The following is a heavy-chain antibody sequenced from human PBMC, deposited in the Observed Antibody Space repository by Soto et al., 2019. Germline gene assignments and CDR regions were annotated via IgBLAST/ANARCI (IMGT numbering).Heavy chain of an antibody. J-gene: IGHJ6*02. D-gene: IGHD2-15*01. Sequence: SETLSLTCAVYGGSFSGYYWSWIRQPPGKGLEWIGEINHSGSTNYNPSLKSRVTISVDTSKNQFSLKLSSVTAADTAVYYCARGRWTNYYYYYGMDVWGQGTTVTVS. CDR3: ARGRWTNYYYYYGMDV. V-gene: IGHV4-34*01. CDR2: INHSGST. CDR1: GGSFSGYY.